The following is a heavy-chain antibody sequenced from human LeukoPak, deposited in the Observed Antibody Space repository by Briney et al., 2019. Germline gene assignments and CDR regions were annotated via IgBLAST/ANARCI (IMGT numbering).Heavy chain of an antibody. D-gene: IGHD3-3*01. CDR3: ARVGSGYYTDY. V-gene: IGHV3-64*01. CDR2: ISSDGGST. Sequence: RSGGSLRLSCAASGFTFSSYAMYWVRQAPGKGLEYVSAISSDGGSTYYANPVKGRFTISRDNSKNTLYLQMGSLRAEDMAVYYCARVGSGYYTDYWGQGTLVTVSS. CDR1: GFTFSSYA. J-gene: IGHJ4*02.